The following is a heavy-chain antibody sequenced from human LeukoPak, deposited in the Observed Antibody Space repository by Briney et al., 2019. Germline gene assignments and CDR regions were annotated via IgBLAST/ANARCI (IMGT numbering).Heavy chain of an antibody. CDR2: INHSGST. V-gene: IGHV4-34*01. Sequence: SETLPLTCAVYGGSFSGYYWSWIRQPPGKGLEWIGEINHSGSTNYNPSLKSRVTISVDTSKNQFSLKLSSVTAADTAVYYCARGSHRLWFGELLYFPFDPWGQGTLVTVSS. CDR3: ARGSHRLWFGELLYFPFDP. D-gene: IGHD3-10*01. J-gene: IGHJ5*02. CDR1: GGSFSGYY.